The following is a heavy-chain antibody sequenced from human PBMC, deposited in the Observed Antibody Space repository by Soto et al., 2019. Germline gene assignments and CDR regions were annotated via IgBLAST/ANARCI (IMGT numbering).Heavy chain of an antibody. CDR1: GHSISSGFY. CDR2: IYHSGST. CDR3: GRYGYSYWARFLDK. D-gene: IGHD6-13*01. J-gene: IGHJ4*02. Sequence: SETLSLTCAVSGHSISSGFYYWGWIRQPPGKGLEWIGSIYHSGSTYYNPSLKSRVSMSVDTSKNQLSLKLSSVTAADTAVYYCGRYGYSYWARFLDKGGKGTGVPVSS. V-gene: IGHV4-38-2*01.